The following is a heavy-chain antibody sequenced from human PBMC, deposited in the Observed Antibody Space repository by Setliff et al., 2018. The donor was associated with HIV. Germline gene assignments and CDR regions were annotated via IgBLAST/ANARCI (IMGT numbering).Heavy chain of an antibody. Sequence: PGGSLRLSCAASGFTFSSYWMYWVRRAPGKGLVWVSRIKSDGSSTSYADSVKGRFTISRDNAKNTAYLQITNLQIEDTAVYYCARPRYCISTNCYEAFDYWGQGTLVTVSS. CDR3: ARPRYCISTNCYEAFDY. CDR1: GFTFSSYW. D-gene: IGHD2-2*01. V-gene: IGHV3-74*01. J-gene: IGHJ4*02. CDR2: IKSDGSST.